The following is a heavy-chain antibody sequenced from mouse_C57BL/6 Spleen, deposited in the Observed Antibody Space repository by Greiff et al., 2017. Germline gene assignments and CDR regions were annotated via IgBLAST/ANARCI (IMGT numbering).Heavy chain of an antibody. V-gene: IGHV1-9*01. CDR2: ILPGSGST. D-gene: IGHD1-1*01. CDR3: AREITTVVDDWYFDV. Sequence: QVQLQQSGAELMKPGASVKLSCKATGYTFTGYWIAWVKQRPGHGLEWICEILPGSGSTTYNEKFKGKSTFTANTSSNPAYMQLSSLTTEDSAIYYCAREITTVVDDWYFDVWGTGTTVTVSS. J-gene: IGHJ1*03. CDR1: GYTFTGYW.